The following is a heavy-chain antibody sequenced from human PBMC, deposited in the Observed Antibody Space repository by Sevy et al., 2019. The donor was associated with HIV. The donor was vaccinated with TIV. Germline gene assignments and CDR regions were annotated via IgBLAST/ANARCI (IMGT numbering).Heavy chain of an antibody. CDR1: GFIVSYYA. CDR3: AGDFHEFGDPRGLDY. J-gene: IGHJ4*02. CDR2: ISYDGDNT. V-gene: IGHV3-30-3*01. Sequence: GGSLRLSCAASGFIVSYYAMHWVRQAPGKGLEWVAFISYDGDNTYFADSVKGRFTISRDSSKNTPFLQMSHLRPEETAIYYCAGDFHEFGDPRGLDYWGQGTLVTVSS. D-gene: IGHD2-21*02.